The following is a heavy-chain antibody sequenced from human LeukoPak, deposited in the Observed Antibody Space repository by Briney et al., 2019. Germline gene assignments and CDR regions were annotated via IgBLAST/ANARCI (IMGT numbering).Heavy chain of an antibody. CDR3: ARDLARFGGVISYYYYMDV. J-gene: IGHJ6*03. V-gene: IGHV4-39*07. D-gene: IGHD3-16*01. Sequence: SETLSLTCTVSGGSISSSSYYWGWIRQPPGKGLEWIGSIYYSGSTYYNPSLKSRVTISVDTSKNQFSLKLSSVTAADTAVYYCARDLARFGGVISYYYYMDVWGKGTTVTVSS. CDR1: GGSISSSSYY. CDR2: IYYSGST.